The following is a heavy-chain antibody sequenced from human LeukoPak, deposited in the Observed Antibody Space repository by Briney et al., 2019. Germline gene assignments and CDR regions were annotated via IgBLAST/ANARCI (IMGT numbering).Heavy chain of an antibody. J-gene: IGHJ4*02. CDR3: ARVHPYSGSYYTH. V-gene: IGHV3-48*01. CDR1: GITFSSYS. Sequence: GGSLRLSCVASGITFSSYSMNWVRQAPGKGLEWVSYISSFSGTINYADSVKGRFTISRDNAKNSLYLQMNSLRVEDTAVYYCARVHPYSGSYYTHWGQGTLVTVST. CDR2: ISSFSGTI. D-gene: IGHD1-26*01.